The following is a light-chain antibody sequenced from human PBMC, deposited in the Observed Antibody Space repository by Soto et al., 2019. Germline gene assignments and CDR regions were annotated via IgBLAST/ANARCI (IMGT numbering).Light chain of an antibody. J-gene: IGKJ1*01. CDR2: RAS. CDR3: QHYNSYPPWT. CDR1: QSINSW. Sequence: DIQMTQSPSTLSASVGDRVTITCRASQSINSWLAWYQQEPGKAPKLLIYRASTLQSGVPSRFSGSVSGTEFTLTIISLQPDDFATYYCQHYNSYPPWTFGQGTKVEIK. V-gene: IGKV1-5*03.